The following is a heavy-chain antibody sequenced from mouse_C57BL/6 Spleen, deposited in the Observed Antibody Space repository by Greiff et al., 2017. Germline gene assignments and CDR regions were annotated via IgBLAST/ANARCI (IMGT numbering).Heavy chain of an antibody. Sequence: QVQLQQPGAELVKPGASVKLSCKASGYTFTSYWMHWVKQRPGQGLEWIGMIHPNSGSTNYNEKFKSKATLTVDKSSSTAYMQLSSLTSEDSAVYYCARDAYDGAWFAYWGQGTLVTVSA. CDR3: ARDAYDGAWFAY. CDR1: GYTFTSYW. CDR2: IHPNSGST. V-gene: IGHV1-64*01. D-gene: IGHD2-12*01. J-gene: IGHJ3*01.